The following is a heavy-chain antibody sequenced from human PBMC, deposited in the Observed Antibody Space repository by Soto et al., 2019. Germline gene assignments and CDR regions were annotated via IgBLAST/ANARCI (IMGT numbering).Heavy chain of an antibody. Sequence: EVQLLESGGGLVQPGGSLRLSCAASGFTFSSFAMTWVRQAPGEGLEWVSSISSSGETTYYSDSVKGRFTISRDISKNMVYLKMTSLRAEDTGVYFCAQDWSGNSCPGMVVWGQGTTVTVSS. CDR1: GFTFSSFA. CDR2: ISSSGETT. V-gene: IGHV3-23*01. D-gene: IGHD6-13*01. CDR3: AQDWSGNSCPGMVV. J-gene: IGHJ6*02.